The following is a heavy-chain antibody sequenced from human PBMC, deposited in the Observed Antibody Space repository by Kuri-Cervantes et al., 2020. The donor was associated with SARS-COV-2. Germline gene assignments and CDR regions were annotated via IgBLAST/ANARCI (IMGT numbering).Heavy chain of an antibody. Sequence: SETLSLTCTVSGGSISSSGYYWNWIRQSPGKGLEWIGEVNHRGSTNYNPSLKSRVTISVDTSSKQFSLHLGSVTAADTAVYYCSSSSSLSYYFDYWGQGTLVTVSS. J-gene: IGHJ4*02. CDR1: GGSISSSGYY. V-gene: IGHV4-39*07. CDR2: VNHRGST. D-gene: IGHD6-6*01. CDR3: SSSSSLSYYFDY.